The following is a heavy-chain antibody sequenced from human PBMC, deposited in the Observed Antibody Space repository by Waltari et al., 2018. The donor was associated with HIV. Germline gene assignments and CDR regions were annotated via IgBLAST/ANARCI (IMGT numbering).Heavy chain of an antibody. CDR3: ARGPVGYYDSSGYYFY. CDR2: INHSGST. V-gene: IGHV4-34*01. CDR1: GGSFSGYF. J-gene: IGHJ4*02. Sequence: QVQLQQWGAGLLKHSETLSLTCAVYGGSFSGYFWSWIGQPPGKGLEWIGEINHSGSTNYNPSLKCLVTISVETSKNQFSLKLSSVTAADTAVYYCARGPVGYYDSSGYYFYWGQGTLVTVSS. D-gene: IGHD3-22*01.